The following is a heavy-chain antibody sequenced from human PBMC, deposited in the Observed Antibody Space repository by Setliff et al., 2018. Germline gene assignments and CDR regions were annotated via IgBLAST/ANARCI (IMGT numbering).Heavy chain of an antibody. CDR2: INTNTGNP. V-gene: IGHV7-4-1*02. CDR1: GYTFTSYA. CDR3: ARVGGYSSGFGPDYYYYGMDV. J-gene: IGHJ6*02. D-gene: IGHD6-19*01. Sequence: AASVKVSCKASGYTFTSYAMNWVRQAPGQGLEWMGWINTNTGNPTYAQGFTGRFVFSLDTSVSTAYLQISSLKAEDTAVYYCARVGGYSSGFGPDYYYYGMDVWGQGTTVTVSS.